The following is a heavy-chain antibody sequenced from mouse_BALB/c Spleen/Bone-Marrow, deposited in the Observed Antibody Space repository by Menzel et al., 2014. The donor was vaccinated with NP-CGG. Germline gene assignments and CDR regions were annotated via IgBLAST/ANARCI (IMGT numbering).Heavy chain of an antibody. J-gene: IGHJ3*01. V-gene: IGHV1-18*01. Sequence: EVQLQQSRPELAKPGTSVKISCKTSGYTFTEYPIHWVKQSHGKSLEWIGGINPNNGVTAYNQKFRGKATLTVDKSSSTAYMELRSLTSEDSAVYYCARRQLGPAWFAYWGQGTLVTVSA. CDR3: ARRQLGPAWFAY. D-gene: IGHD3-2*01. CDR2: INPNNGVT. CDR1: GYTFTEYP.